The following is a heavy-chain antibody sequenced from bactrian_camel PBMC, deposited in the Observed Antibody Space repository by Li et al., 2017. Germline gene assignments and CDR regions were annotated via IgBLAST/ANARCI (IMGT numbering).Heavy chain of an antibody. D-gene: IGHD4*01. V-gene: IGHV3S55*01. CDR1: GFALEGSF. CDR3: AKANQGSS. CDR2: IDTDGAT. Sequence: HVQLVESGGGSVQAGQTLRISCTASGFALEGSFNGWYRQAPGNDCELVAFIDTDGATTYADSVEGRFTISRDNAKNTLYLQLNSLRIEDTAMYFCAKANQGSSLDQGTQVTVS. J-gene: IGHJ6*01.